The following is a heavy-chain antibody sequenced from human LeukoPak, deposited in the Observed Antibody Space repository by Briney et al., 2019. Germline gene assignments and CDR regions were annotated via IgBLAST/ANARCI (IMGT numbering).Heavy chain of an antibody. CDR3: AKVDPPIIEGGRGEAFDV. D-gene: IGHD1-26*01. CDR1: GYSFTNFG. V-gene: IGHV1-18*01. Sequence: GASVKVSCKASGYSFTNFGTTWVRQAPGQGPQWMGWTSPYEDYPTYAQKFQGRVTMTTETSTNTAYMELRSLTSDDTAVYYCAKVDPPIIEGGRGEAFDVWGQGTLVTVSS. J-gene: IGHJ3*01. CDR2: TSPYEDYP.